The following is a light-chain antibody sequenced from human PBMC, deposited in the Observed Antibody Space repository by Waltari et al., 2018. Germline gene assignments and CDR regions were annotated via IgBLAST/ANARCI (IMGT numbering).Light chain of an antibody. J-gene: IGLJ3*02. V-gene: IGLV1-44*01. CDR1: SSHLGTNI. CDR3: EAWDDSLSGWV. CDR2: SNN. Sequence: QSVLTQAPSASGTPGQRVPISCSGSSSHLGTNIVNWYQQLPGAAPKVLIYSNNQRPSGVPDRFSGSKSGTSASLAISGLQSEDEGDYYCEAWDDSLSGWVFGGGTKLTVL.